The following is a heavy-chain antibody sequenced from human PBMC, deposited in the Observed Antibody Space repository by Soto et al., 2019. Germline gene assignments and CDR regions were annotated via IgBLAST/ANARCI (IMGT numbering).Heavy chain of an antibody. CDR1: GGSITRDGYY. Sequence: QVQLQESGPGLVKPSETLSLTCTVSGGSITRDGYYWSWIRQHPGKGLEWIGYIYNSGTTYYNPSLKCRVTISVDKSKNLFSLTLTSVTGAYTAVYYCARDPAPWGQGTLVTVSS. V-gene: IGHV4-31*03. CDR3: ARDPAP. J-gene: IGHJ5*02. CDR2: IYNSGTT.